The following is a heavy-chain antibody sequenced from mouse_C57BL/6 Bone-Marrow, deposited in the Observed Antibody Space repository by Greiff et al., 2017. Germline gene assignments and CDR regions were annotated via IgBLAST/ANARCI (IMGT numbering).Heavy chain of an antibody. CDR2: IYPRDGST. CDR1: GYTFTSYD. D-gene: IGHD1-1*01. V-gene: IGHV1-85*01. J-gene: IGHJ1*03. CDR3: ARLEFYGSSGDWYFDV. Sequence: QVQLQQSGPERVKPGASVKLSCKASGYTFTSYDINWVKQRPGQGLEWIGWIYPRDGSTKYNEKFTGKATLTVATASSTAYMELHSLTSEDAAVYFFARLEFYGSSGDWYFDVWGTGTTVTVSS.